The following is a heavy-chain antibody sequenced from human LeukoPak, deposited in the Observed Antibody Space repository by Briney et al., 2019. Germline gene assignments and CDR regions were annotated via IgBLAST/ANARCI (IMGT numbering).Heavy chain of an antibody. CDR2: ISGSGGST. D-gene: IGHD7-27*01. Sequence: GGSLRLSCAASGVTFSSYAMSWVRQAPGKGLEWVSGISGSGGSTYYADPVKGRFTISRDNSKNTLYLQMTSPSAEDTAVYYCATTADYWGSYGWGQGTLVTVSS. J-gene: IGHJ4*02. CDR1: GVTFSSYA. V-gene: IGHV3-23*01. CDR3: ATTADYWGSYG.